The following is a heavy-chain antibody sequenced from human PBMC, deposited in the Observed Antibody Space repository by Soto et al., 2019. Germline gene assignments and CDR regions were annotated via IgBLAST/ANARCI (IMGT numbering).Heavy chain of an antibody. CDR2: IAYDGSNK. CDR3: AKVPSYSSRWEH. V-gene: IGHV3-30*18. CDR1: GFTFTTYG. D-gene: IGHD6-13*01. J-gene: IGHJ4*02. Sequence: PGGSLRLSCAASGFTFTTYGMHWVRQAPGKGLEWVAVIAYDGSNKYYADSVKGRFTISRDNSKNTLYLQRNSLRVEDTAVYYCAKVPSYSSRWEHWGQGTLVTVSS.